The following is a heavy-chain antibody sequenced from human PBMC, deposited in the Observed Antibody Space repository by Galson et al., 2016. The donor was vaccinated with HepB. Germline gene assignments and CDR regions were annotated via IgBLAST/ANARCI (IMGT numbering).Heavy chain of an antibody. J-gene: IGHJ4*02. V-gene: IGHV3-43D*03. D-gene: IGHD1-26*01. Sequence: SLRLSCAASGFTFEDYVIHWVRQAPGKGLEWVSLINWDGSAAFYTDSVKGRFTISRDNRKNSLYPQMNSLTTEDTAFYLCAKASGSDYFFEHWGQGTLVTVSS. CDR2: INWDGSAA. CDR3: AKASGSDYFFEH. CDR1: GFTFEDYV.